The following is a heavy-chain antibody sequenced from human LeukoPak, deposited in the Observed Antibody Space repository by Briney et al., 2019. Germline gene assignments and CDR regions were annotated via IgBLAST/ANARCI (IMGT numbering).Heavy chain of an antibody. CDR1: GGTFSSYA. CDR2: IIPIFGTA. Sequence: AASVKVSCKASGGTFSSYAISWVRQAPGQGLEWMGGIIPIFGTANYAQKFQGRVAITADESTSTAYMELSSLRSEDTAVYYCARVPLLRNKYYFDYWGQGTLVTVSS. V-gene: IGHV1-69*13. CDR3: ARVPLLRNKYYFDY. D-gene: IGHD3-22*01. J-gene: IGHJ4*02.